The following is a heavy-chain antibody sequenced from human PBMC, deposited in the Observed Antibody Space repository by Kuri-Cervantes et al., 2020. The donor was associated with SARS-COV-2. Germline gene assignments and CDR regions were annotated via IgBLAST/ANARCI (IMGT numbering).Heavy chain of an antibody. CDR3: ARDRVGVHDS. J-gene: IGHJ4*02. Sequence: GGSLRLSCAASGFTFSSYAMHWVRQAPGKGLEWVAVISYGGSNKDYTASGKGRFTISRDNSQNTLYLQMKSLRTDDTALYYCARDRVGVHDSWGQGTLVTVSS. D-gene: IGHD2-21*01. V-gene: IGHV3-30-3*01. CDR1: GFTFSSYA. CDR2: ISYGGSNK.